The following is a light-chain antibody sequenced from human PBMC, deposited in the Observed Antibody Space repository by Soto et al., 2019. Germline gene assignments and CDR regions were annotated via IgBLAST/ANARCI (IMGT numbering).Light chain of an antibody. CDR2: DVS. CDR3: NSFAGSAHVV. Sequence: QSVLAQPPSASGSPGQSVTISCTGTSRDVGAYNYVSWYQQHPGKAPKLIIYDVSQRPSGVPDRFSGSKSGNTASLTVSGLQAEDEAVYYCNSFAGSAHVVFGGGTKLTVL. CDR1: SRDVGAYNY. V-gene: IGLV2-8*01. J-gene: IGLJ2*01.